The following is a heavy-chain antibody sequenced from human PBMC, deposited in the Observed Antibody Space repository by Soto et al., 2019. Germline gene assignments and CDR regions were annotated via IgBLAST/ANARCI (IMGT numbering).Heavy chain of an antibody. CDR2: IWYDGSNK. CDR3: ARDLGTNGVLYYGMDV. CDR1: GFTFSSYG. D-gene: IGHD2-8*01. J-gene: IGHJ6*02. V-gene: IGHV3-33*01. Sequence: GGSLRLSCAASGFTFSSYGMHWVRQAPGKGLEWVAVIWYDGSNKYYADSVKGRFTISRDNSKNTLYLQMNSLRAEDTAVYYCARDLGTNGVLYYGMDVWGQGTTVTVSS.